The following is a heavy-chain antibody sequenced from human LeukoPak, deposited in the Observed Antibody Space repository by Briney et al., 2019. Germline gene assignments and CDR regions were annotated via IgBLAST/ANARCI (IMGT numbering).Heavy chain of an antibody. CDR3: ARDLQPLEWLLQVFDY. V-gene: IGHV3-30*19. D-gene: IGHD3-3*01. CDR1: GFTFSSYG. J-gene: IGHJ4*02. Sequence: PGGSLRLSCAASGFTFSSYGMHWVRQAPGKGLEWVAVISYDGSNKYYADSVKGRFTISRDNSKNTLYLQMNSLRAEDTAVYYCARDLQPLEWLLQVFDYWGQGTLVTVPS. CDR2: ISYDGSNK.